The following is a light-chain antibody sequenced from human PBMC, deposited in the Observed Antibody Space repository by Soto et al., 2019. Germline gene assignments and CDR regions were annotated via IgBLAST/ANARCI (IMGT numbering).Light chain of an antibody. CDR1: SSDVGRYNY. Sequence: HSALTQPASVSGSPGQSITISCTGTSSDVGRYNYVSWYQQHPGKAPKLIIYDVSDRPSGVPSRFSGSKSVNTASLTISGLQAEDEADYYCSSYASSSDLLFGGGTKLTVL. CDR3: SSYASSSDLL. CDR2: DVS. J-gene: IGLJ2*01. V-gene: IGLV2-14*03.